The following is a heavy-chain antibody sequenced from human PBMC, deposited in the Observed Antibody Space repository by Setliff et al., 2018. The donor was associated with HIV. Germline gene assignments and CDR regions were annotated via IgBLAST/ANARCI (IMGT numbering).Heavy chain of an antibody. J-gene: IGHJ3*01. CDR2: INSDGSTT. D-gene: IGHD1-26*01. V-gene: IGHV3-74*01. CDR3: AKPTSGLYPRSFDS. Sequence: GGSLRLSCAVSGFTFSTYWMNWVRQVPGKGLVWVSRINSDGSTTGFADSVKGRFTISRDDAKNMLFLQMNSLTPEDTAIYYCAKPTSGLYPRSFDSWGQGTKVTVSS. CDR1: GFTFSTYW.